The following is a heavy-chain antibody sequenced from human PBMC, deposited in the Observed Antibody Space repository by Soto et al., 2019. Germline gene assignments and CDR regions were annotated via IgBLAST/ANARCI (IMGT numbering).Heavy chain of an antibody. D-gene: IGHD3-10*01. CDR3: ARVNYYGSGTFYKPDYYYGMDV. CDR2: IYRGGST. V-gene: IGHV3-53*01. CDR1: GLTVRNNY. Sequence: PGGSLRLSCAASGLTVRNNYMAWVRQAPGKGLEWVSIIYRGGSTYHADSVQGRFTLSRDTSKNTLFLQMNSLRVEDTAVYYCARVNYYGSGTFYKPDYYYGMDVWGQGTTVTAP. J-gene: IGHJ6*02.